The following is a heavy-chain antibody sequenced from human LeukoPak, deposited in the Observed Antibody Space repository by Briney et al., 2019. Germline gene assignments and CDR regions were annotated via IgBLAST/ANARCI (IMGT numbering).Heavy chain of an antibody. Sequence: SETLSLTCTVSGGSISSSSYYWGWIRQPPGKGLEWIGSIYYSGSTYYNPSLKSRVTISVDTSKNQFSLKLSSVTAADTAVYYCARVSYCYYYMDVWGKGTTVTVSS. V-gene: IGHV4-39*07. J-gene: IGHJ6*03. CDR2: IYYSGST. CDR3: ARVSYCYYYMDV. CDR1: GGSISSSSYY.